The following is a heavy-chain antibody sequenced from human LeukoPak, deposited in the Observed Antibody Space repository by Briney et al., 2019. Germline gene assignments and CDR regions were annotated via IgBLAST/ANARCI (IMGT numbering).Heavy chain of an antibody. Sequence: SETLSLTCTVSGYSISSGYYWGWIRQPPGKGLEWIGSIHHSGSTNYNPSLKSRVTISLDTSKNQFSLKLSSVTAADTAVYYCASPYDSSGYYYYWGQGTLVTVSS. CDR2: IHHSGST. V-gene: IGHV4-38-2*02. CDR3: ASPYDSSGYYYY. CDR1: GYSISSGYY. D-gene: IGHD3-22*01. J-gene: IGHJ4*02.